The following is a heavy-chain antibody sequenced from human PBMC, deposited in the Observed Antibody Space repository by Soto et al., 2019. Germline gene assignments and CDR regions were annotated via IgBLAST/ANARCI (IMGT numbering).Heavy chain of an antibody. D-gene: IGHD5-18*01. Sequence: GGSLRLSCAASGFPLSTYGMHWVRQAPGKGLVWVSRLNSDGSATTYADSVKGRFTISRDNVKNTLYLQMNSLRAEDTAVYFCARDTQLWRLDSWGQGT. J-gene: IGHJ4*02. CDR3: ARDTQLWRLDS. CDR1: GFPLSTYG. CDR2: LNSDGSAT. V-gene: IGHV3-74*01.